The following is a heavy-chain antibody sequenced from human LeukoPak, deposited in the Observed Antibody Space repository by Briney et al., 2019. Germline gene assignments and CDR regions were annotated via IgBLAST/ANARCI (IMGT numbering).Heavy chain of an antibody. J-gene: IGHJ4*02. V-gene: IGHV3-21*01. CDR2: ISSSSSYI. Sequence: PGGSLRLSCAASGFTFSSYSMNWLRQAPGKGLEWVSSISSSSSYIYYADSVKGRFTISRDNAKNSLYLQMNSLRAEDTAVYYCARDDGGSYYPFDYWGQGTLVTVSS. D-gene: IGHD1-26*01. CDR1: GFTFSSYS. CDR3: ARDDGGSYYPFDY.